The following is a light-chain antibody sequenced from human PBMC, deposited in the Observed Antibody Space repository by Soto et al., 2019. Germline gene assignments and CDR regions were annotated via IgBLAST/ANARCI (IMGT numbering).Light chain of an antibody. Sequence: EIVLTQSPGTLSLSPGERATLSCRASQSVSSSYLTWYQQKPGQAPRLLIYGASSRATGIPDRFSGSGSGTDFTLIISRREPEDFAVYYCQQYGSSPPTFGQGTKVEIK. CDR1: QSVSSSY. CDR2: GAS. CDR3: QQYGSSPPT. J-gene: IGKJ1*01. V-gene: IGKV3-20*01.